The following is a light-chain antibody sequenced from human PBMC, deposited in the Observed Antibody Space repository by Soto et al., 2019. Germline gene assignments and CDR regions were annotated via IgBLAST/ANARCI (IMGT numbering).Light chain of an antibody. Sequence: EIVLTQSPAILSLSPGDRATLSCRASQSVSSTYLAWYQQRPGQAPRLLIYGASSRATGIPDRFSGSGSGTDFPLTISRLEPEDFAVYFCQHYGTAFPFGPGTKVDLK. CDR3: QHYGTAFP. CDR2: GAS. J-gene: IGKJ3*01. CDR1: QSVSSTY. V-gene: IGKV3-20*01.